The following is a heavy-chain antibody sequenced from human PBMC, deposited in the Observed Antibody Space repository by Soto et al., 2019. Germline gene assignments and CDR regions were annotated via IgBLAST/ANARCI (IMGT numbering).Heavy chain of an antibody. V-gene: IGHV3-23*01. D-gene: IGHD2-15*01. CDR2: ISGSGGST. J-gene: IGHJ4*02. Sequence: GGSLRLSCAASGITFSSYAMSWVRQAPGKGLEWVSAISGSGGSTYYADSVKGRFTISRDNSKNTLYLQMNSLIAEDTAVYYCAKGYCSGGSCPTFDYWGQGTLVTVSS. CDR3: AKGYCSGGSCPTFDY. CDR1: GITFSSYA.